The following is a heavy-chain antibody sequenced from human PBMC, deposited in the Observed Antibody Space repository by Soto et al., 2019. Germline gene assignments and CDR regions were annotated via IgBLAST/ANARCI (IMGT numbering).Heavy chain of an antibody. Sequence: SETLSLTCTVSGGSISSYYWSWIRQPPGKGLEWIGYIYYSGSTNYNPSLKSRVTISVDTSKNQFSLKLSSVTAADTAVYYCAKETYSSGPGPFQHWGQGTLVTVSS. D-gene: IGHD6-19*01. V-gene: IGHV4-59*01. CDR2: IYYSGST. CDR3: AKETYSSGPGPFQH. J-gene: IGHJ1*01. CDR1: GGSISSYY.